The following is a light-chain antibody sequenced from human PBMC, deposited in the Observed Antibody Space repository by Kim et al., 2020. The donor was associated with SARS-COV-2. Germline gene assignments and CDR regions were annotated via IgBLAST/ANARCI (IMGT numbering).Light chain of an antibody. Sequence: VYVRARVTITCRASQNIAHFLNWYHQKPVKAPNLLIYAASTLQNGVPSRFSASGSGTDFTLTITSLQPEDFATYYCQQSVRIPRTFGQGTKVDIK. CDR1: QNIAHF. CDR2: AAS. J-gene: IGKJ1*01. V-gene: IGKV1-39*01. CDR3: QQSVRIPRT.